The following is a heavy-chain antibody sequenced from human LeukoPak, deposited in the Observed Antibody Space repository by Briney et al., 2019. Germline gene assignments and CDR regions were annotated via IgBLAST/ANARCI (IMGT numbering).Heavy chain of an antibody. CDR1: GFTFSGYS. CDR3: ARDSSGWPRDY. J-gene: IGHJ4*02. V-gene: IGHV3-21*01. Sequence: GGSLRLSCAASGFTFSGYSMNWVRQAPGKGLEWVSSISSSSSYIYYADSVKGRFTISRDNAKNSLYLQMNSLRAEDTAVYYCARDSSGWPRDYWGQGTLVTVSS. CDR2: ISSSSSYI. D-gene: IGHD6-19*01.